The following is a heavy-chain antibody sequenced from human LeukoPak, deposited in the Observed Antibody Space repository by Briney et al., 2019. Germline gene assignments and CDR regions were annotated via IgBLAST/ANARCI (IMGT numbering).Heavy chain of an antibody. V-gene: IGHV6-1*01. D-gene: IGHD2/OR15-2a*01. J-gene: IGHJ4*02. CDR3: ARETTSLFDS. CDR1: GDSVSSNSAA. Sequence: SQTLSLTCAISGDSVSSNSAAWNWIMQSPSGGLEWLGRTYYRSKWYNDYAVSVKSRITINPDRSKNQVSLQMNSVTPEDTAVYYCARETTSLFDSWGQGTLVTVSS. CDR2: TYYRSKWYN.